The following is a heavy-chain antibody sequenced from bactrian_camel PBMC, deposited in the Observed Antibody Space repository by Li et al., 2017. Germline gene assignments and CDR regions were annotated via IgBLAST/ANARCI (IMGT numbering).Heavy chain of an antibody. J-gene: IGHJ6*01. D-gene: IGHD3*01. CDR3: AADGRLRGACDNQDFGF. CDR2: IDSYSKTT. V-gene: IGHV3-2*01. CDR1: AHIHNYC. Sequence: QVQLVESGGGSVQAGGALRLSCSVSAHIHNYCLAWFRQAPREEREEVARIDSYSKTTYATDLKGRFRISKDNSKDTLFLMMNSLEPEDTAIYYCAADGRLRGACDNQDFGFWGQGTQVTVS.